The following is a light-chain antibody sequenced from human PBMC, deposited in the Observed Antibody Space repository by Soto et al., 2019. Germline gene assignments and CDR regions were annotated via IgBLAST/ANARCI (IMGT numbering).Light chain of an antibody. CDR2: AAS. CDR1: RSVGNN. Sequence: EIVLTQSPATLSLSPGERATLSCRASRSVGNNLAWYQKKPGQAPGLLIYAASTRATGIPARFSGSGSVTDFTLTISSREPEDFAVYYCQQHADWPLTFGGGTKVEIK. CDR3: QQHADWPLT. V-gene: IGKV3-11*01. J-gene: IGKJ4*01.